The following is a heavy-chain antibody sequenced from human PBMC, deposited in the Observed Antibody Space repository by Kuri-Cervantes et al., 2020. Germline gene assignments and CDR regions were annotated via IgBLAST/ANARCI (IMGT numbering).Heavy chain of an antibody. J-gene: IGHJ4*02. CDR1: GYTFTSYY. CDR2: INPSGGST. CDR3: ARAVNSSSSVFVFRAGYFDY. D-gene: IGHD6-6*01. V-gene: IGHV1-46*01. Sequence: ASVKVSCKASGYTFTSYYMHWVRQAPGQGLEWMGIINPSGGSTSYAQKFQGRVTMTRDTSTSTVYMELSSLRSEDTAVYYCARAVNSSSSVFVFRAGYFDYWGQGTLVTVSS.